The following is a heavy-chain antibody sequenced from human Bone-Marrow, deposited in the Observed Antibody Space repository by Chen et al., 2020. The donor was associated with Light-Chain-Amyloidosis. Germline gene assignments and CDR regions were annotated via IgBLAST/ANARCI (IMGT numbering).Heavy chain of an antibody. D-gene: IGHD7-27*01. V-gene: IGHV4-39*07. CDR2: IFYDDIT. CDR1: GVSTINSREFY. CDR3: ARVPSEVNWGVVQSASVFNF. J-gene: IGHJ3*01. Sequence: QLQESGPGLVQPSKTLALTCTVSGVSTINSREFYWGWMRQSPGKGLEWIGSIFYDDITYYNPSLKSRVTLSKDPSNNRISLRLRSVTAGDTAMYYCARVPSEVNWGVVQSASVFNFWGQGTMLTVS.